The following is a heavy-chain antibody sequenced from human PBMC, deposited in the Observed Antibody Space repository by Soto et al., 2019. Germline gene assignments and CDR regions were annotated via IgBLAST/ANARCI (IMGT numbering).Heavy chain of an antibody. D-gene: IGHD3-3*01. Sequence: GGALRLSCPASGFTFDDYAMHWFRQAPQNGLEGVSGISWNSGSIGYTDSVKGQFTISIHNAKNSLYMQMNSLRAEETALYYCAEGPTRFLEWFSTARGGCYMEVWGKGTTVTVSS. J-gene: IGHJ6*03. CDR3: AEGPTRFLEWFSTARGGCYMEV. CDR2: ISWNSGSI. CDR1: GFTFDDYA. V-gene: IGHV3-9*01.